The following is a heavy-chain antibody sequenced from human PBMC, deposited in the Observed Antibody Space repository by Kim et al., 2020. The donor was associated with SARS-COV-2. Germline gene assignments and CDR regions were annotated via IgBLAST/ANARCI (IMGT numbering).Heavy chain of an antibody. J-gene: IGHJ3*02. CDR3: ARDRGYDFWSGYDGMDI. V-gene: IGHV4-39*07. Sequence: LKSRVTISVDTSKNQFSLKVSSVTAADTAVYYCARDRGYDFWSGYDGMDIWGQGTMVTVSS. D-gene: IGHD3-3*01.